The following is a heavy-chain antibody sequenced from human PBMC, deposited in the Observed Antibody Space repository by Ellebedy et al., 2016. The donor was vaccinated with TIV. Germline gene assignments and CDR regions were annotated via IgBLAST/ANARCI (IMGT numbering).Heavy chain of an antibody. V-gene: IGHV7-4-1*02. Sequence: ASVKVSCKTSGYSFTAYFLHWVRQAPGQGPEWMGRIDTDTGNPTYAQAFTGRFVLSLDTSVSTSYLQISSLKAEDTAVYYCARPFGDGRFGDLLYYWGQGTLVTVSS. CDR1: GYSFTAYF. CDR3: ARPFGDGRFGDLLYY. D-gene: IGHD3-10*01. J-gene: IGHJ4*02. CDR2: IDTDTGNP.